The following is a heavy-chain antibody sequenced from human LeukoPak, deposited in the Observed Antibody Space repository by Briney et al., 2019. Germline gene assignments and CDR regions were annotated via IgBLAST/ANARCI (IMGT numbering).Heavy chain of an antibody. J-gene: IGHJ6*02. CDR1: GGSFSGYY. CDR2: INHSGST. Sequence: ASETLSLTCAVYGGSFSGYYWSWIRQPSGKGLEWIGEINHSGSTNYNPSLKSRVTISVDTSKNQFSLKLSSVTAADTAVYYCARAFGYSYGMDVWGQGTTVTVSS. V-gene: IGHV4-34*01. CDR3: ARAFGYSYGMDV. D-gene: IGHD3-10*01.